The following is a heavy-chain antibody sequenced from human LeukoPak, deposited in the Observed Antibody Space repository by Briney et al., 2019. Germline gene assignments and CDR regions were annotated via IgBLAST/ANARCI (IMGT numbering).Heavy chain of an antibody. D-gene: IGHD6-6*01. CDR2: IYDSGST. CDR1: GGSVSSGSYY. CDR3: AKYSTSPYVTTRIGY. Sequence: SETLSLTCTVSGGSVSSGSYYWSWSRQPPGKGLEWIGNIYDSGSTNYNPSLKSRVTISVDTSKNQFSLRLSSVTAADTAVYYCAKYSTSPYVTTRIGYWGQGTLVTVSS. J-gene: IGHJ4*02. V-gene: IGHV4-61*01.